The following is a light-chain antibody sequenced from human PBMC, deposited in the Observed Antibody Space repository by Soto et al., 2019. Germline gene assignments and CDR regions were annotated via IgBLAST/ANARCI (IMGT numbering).Light chain of an antibody. V-gene: IGLV2-8*01. CDR1: SSDIGAYNY. CDR3: CSYAGSNNLI. Sequence: QSALTQPPSASGPPGQSVTISCTGTSSDIGAYNYVSWYQQYPGKAPKLMIFEVSKRPSGVPDRFSGSKSGNTASLTVSGLQAEDEADYYCCSYAGSNNLIFGTGTKVTVL. CDR2: EVS. J-gene: IGLJ1*01.